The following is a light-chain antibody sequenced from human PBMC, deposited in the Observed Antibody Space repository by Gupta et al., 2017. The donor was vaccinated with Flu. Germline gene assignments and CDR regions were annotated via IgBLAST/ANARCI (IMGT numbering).Light chain of an antibody. Sequence: SITIPCIGTSGDVGGYEYVSWYQQHPGKAPRLMILDVNKRPSGISNRFSGSKSGKTASLTISGLLAEDEADYYCSSYTSTSTVLFGGGTKVTVL. CDR2: DVN. J-gene: IGLJ2*01. CDR1: SGDVGGYEY. V-gene: IGLV2-14*03. CDR3: SSYTSTSTVL.